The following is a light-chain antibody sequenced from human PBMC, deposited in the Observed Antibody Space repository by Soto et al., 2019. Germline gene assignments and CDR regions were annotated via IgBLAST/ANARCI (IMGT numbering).Light chain of an antibody. CDR1: QSISIN. J-gene: IGKJ5*01. V-gene: IGKV3-15*01. CDR3: QQYNNWIT. Sequence: EVVMTQSPASMSVSPWERGIVCCRASQSISINLAWYQQKPGQAPRLLIYAASNRATGVPARFSGSWSGTEFTLTISSLQSEDFAVYYCQQYNNWITFGQGTRLEIK. CDR2: AAS.